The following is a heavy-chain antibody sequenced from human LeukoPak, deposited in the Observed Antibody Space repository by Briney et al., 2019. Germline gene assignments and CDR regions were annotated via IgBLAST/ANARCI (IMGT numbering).Heavy chain of an antibody. V-gene: IGHV3-64*01. CDR1: GFTLSSYA. CDR3: ASVDVEMATQFNY. J-gene: IGHJ4*02. Sequence: GGSLRLSCAASGFTLSSYAMHWVRQAPGKGLEYVSGVSSNGGSTYYAKSVKGRFTISRDNAKNTLYLQMNSLRAEDTAVYYCASVDVEMATQFNYWGQGTLVTVSS. D-gene: IGHD5-24*01. CDR2: VSSNGGST.